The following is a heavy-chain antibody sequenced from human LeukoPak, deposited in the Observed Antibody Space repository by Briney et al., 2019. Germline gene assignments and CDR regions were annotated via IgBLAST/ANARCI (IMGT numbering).Heavy chain of an antibody. CDR1: GFTFSSYA. D-gene: IGHD2-15*01. Sequence: PGGSLRLSCAASGFTFSSYAMSWVRQAPGKGLEWVSAISGSGGSTYYADSVKGWFTISRDNSKNTLYLQMNSLRAEDTAVYYCAKDPGRYCSGGSCGYNWFDPWGQGALVTVSS. J-gene: IGHJ5*02. V-gene: IGHV3-23*01. CDR3: AKDPGRYCSGGSCGYNWFDP. CDR2: ISGSGGST.